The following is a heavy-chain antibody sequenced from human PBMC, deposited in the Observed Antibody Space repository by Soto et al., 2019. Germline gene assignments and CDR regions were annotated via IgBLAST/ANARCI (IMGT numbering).Heavy chain of an antibody. CDR1: GYTFINYY. D-gene: IGHD6-19*01. CDR2: INPNGGST. Sequence: QVQLVQSGAEVKKPGASVKVSCKASGYTFINYYMHWVRQAPGQGLEWMGIINPNGGSTTYAQKFRGRVTLTRDTYTNTVNMELSSLRSEDTAVYYCAREKWLVRRNDPFDIWGQGTMVTVSS. J-gene: IGHJ3*02. CDR3: AREKWLVRRNDPFDI. V-gene: IGHV1-46*01.